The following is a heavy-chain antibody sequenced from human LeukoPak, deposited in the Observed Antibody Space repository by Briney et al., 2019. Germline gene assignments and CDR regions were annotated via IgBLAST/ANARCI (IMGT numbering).Heavy chain of an antibody. D-gene: IGHD3-10*01. CDR1: GASISVSNTY. Sequence: PSETLSLTCTVSGASISVSNTYWARIRQPPGKGLEWVGSIYFSGTTDYNPSLKSRVTISLDTSKNQFSLELSSVTAADTAVYYCARHDYYNSVNWFDPWGQGALVTVSS. V-gene: IGHV4-39*01. CDR2: IYFSGTT. J-gene: IGHJ5*02. CDR3: ARHDYYNSVNWFDP.